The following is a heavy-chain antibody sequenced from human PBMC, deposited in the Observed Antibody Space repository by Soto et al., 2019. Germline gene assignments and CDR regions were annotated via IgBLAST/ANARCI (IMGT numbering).Heavy chain of an antibody. D-gene: IGHD2-21*02. J-gene: IGHJ4*02. CDR1: GYTFTSYA. V-gene: IGHV1-3*05. Sequence: QVQLVQSGAEEKKPGASVKVSCKASGYTFTSYAMHWVRQAPGQRLEWMGWINAGNGNTKYSQKFQGRVTITRDTTASTDYMELSSLRSEDTAVYYCARSIVVVTALDYWGQGTLDTVSS. CDR3: ARSIVVVTALDY. CDR2: INAGNGNT.